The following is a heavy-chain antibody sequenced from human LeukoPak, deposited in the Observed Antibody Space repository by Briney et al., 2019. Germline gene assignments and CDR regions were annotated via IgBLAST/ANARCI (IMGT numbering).Heavy chain of an antibody. J-gene: IGHJ6*03. CDR2: ISASGGGT. Sequence: GGSLRLSCAMSGVTNSMSWVRQAPGTGLEWVSSISASGGGTHYTGSVKGRFTISRDNSKKTIYLQMNSLRVDDTAKYFCAAWDPNFYYMDVWGKGTTVTVSS. CDR3: AAWDPNFYYMDV. CDR1: GVTNS. V-gene: IGHV3-23*01. D-gene: IGHD1-26*01.